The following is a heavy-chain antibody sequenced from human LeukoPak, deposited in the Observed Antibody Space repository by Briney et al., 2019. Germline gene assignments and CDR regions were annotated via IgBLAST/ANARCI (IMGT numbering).Heavy chain of an antibody. CDR2: INHSGST. V-gene: IGHV4-34*01. J-gene: IGHJ4*02. Sequence: PSETLSLTCAVYGGSFSGYYWSWIRQPPGKGLEWIGEINHSGSTNYNPSLKSRVTISVDTSKNQLSLKLSSVTAADTAVYYCARGRRWLVPPYIDYWGQGTLVTVSS. CDR1: GGSFSGYY. D-gene: IGHD6-19*01. CDR3: ARGRRWLVPPYIDY.